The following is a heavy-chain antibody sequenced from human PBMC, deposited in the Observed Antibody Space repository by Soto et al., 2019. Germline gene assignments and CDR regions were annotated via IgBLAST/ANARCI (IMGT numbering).Heavy chain of an antibody. Sequence: EVQLLESGGGLVQPGGSLRLSCAASGFTFSSYAMSWVRQAPGKGLEWVSAISGSGGSTYYADSVKGRFSISRDNSKNTLYLQMNSLRAEDTAVYYCAKGRPGGIAVAGTYFQHWGQGTLVTVSS. CDR3: AKGRPGGIAVAGTYFQH. CDR2: ISGSGGST. V-gene: IGHV3-23*01. J-gene: IGHJ1*01. D-gene: IGHD6-19*01. CDR1: GFTFSSYA.